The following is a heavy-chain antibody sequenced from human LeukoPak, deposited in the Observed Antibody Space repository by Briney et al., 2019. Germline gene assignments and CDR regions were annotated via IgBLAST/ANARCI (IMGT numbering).Heavy chain of an antibody. CDR1: GFTFDDYA. D-gene: IGHD4-11*01. CDR3: AKDVSRLLQYYFDY. J-gene: IGHJ4*02. V-gene: IGHV3-9*03. CDR2: ISWNSGSI. Sequence: PGRSLRLSCAASGFTFDDYAMHWVRQAPGKGLEWVSGISWNSGSIGYADSVKGRFTISRDNAKNSLYLQMNSLRAEDMALYYCAKDVSRLLQYYFDYWGQGTLVTVSS.